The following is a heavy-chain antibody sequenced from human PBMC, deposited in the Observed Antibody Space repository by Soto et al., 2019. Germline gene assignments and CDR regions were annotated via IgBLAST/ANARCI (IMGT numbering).Heavy chain of an antibody. V-gene: IGHV3-33*01. D-gene: IGHD3-9*01. CDR2: IWYDGSNK. CDR1: GFTVSSYG. J-gene: IGHJ4*02. Sequence: QVQLVESGGGVVQPGRSLRLSCAASGFTVSSYGMHWVRQAPGKGLEWVAVIWYDGSNKYYADSVKGRFTISRNNSKNTLYLQMNSLRAEDTAVYYCARERAAYYDILTGYYNPYYWGQGTLVTVSS. CDR3: ARERAAYYDILTGYYNPYY.